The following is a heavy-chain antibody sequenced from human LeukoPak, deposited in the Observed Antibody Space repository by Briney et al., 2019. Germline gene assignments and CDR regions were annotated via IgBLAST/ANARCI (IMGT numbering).Heavy chain of an antibody. J-gene: IGHJ4*02. D-gene: IGHD4-23*01. CDR1: GYSFSNYW. V-gene: IGHV5-51*01. CDR2: IYLGDSDT. Sequence: GASLKISCKGSGYSFSNYWIGWVRQRPGKGLEWMGIIYLGDSDTRYSPSFQGPVIISADKSISTAYMKWSSLKASDTAMYYCARHTTVGGSLRFDYWGQGTLVSVSS. CDR3: ARHTTVGGSLRFDY.